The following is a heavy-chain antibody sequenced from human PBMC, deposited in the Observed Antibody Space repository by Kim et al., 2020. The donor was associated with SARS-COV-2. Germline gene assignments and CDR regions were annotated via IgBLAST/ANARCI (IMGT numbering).Heavy chain of an antibody. J-gene: IGHJ4*02. CDR2: IYYSGST. CDR1: GGSISSSSYY. V-gene: IGHV4-39*01. CDR3: ARHDPPCLRFEGYFGY. D-gene: IGHD5-12*01. Sequence: SETLSLTCTVYGGSISSSSYYWGWIRPPPGKGLEWIGSIYYSGSTYYNPSLKRRVTISVGTSKNQFSLKLSTVTAADTAVYYCARHDPPCLRFEGYFGYWGPGTLVTVSS.